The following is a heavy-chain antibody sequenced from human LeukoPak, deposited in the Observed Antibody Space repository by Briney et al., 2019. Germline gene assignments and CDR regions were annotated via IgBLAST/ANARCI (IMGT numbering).Heavy chain of an antibody. CDR3: ARDQGSGWYYFDY. J-gene: IGHJ4*02. Sequence: PSETLSLTCTVSGDFISSYYWSWLRQPAGKGLEWIGRIYISGSTKYNPSLKSRVTMSVDTSKNHFSLKLRPVTAADTAVYYCARDQGSGWYYFDYWGQGSLVTVSS. V-gene: IGHV4-4*07. CDR2: IYISGST. D-gene: IGHD3-22*01. CDR1: GDFISSYY.